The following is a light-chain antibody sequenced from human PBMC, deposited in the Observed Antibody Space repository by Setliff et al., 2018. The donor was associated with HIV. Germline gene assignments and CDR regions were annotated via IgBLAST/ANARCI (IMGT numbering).Light chain of an antibody. CDR1: SNDVGRYDL. CDR3: NSYTTSGTRV. CDR2: EVT. J-gene: IGLJ1*01. V-gene: IGLV2-14*02. Sequence: QSALTQPASVSGSPGQSITISCTGTSNDVGRYDLVSWYQQHPGKAPKLIIYEVTNRPSGVSDRFSGSKSVNTASLTISGLQTEDEADYYCNSYTTSGTRVFGTGTKV.